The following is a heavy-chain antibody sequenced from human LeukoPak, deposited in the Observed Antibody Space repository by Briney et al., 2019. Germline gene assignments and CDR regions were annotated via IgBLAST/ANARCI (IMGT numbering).Heavy chain of an antibody. Sequence: GGSLRLSCAASGFTFSGYSINWVRQAPGKGLEWVSYISSSSSPIYYADSVKGRFTISRDNAKNSLYLQMHSLRVEDTAVYYCARVGGNRYFDNWGQGTLVTVSS. J-gene: IGHJ4*02. CDR1: GFTFSGYS. D-gene: IGHD1-14*01. CDR2: ISSSSSPI. V-gene: IGHV3-48*01. CDR3: ARVGGNRYFDN.